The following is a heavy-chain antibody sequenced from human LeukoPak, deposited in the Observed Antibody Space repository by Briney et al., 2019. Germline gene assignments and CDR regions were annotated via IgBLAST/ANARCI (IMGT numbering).Heavy chain of an antibody. J-gene: IGHJ4*02. CDR1: GGSISSSSYY. D-gene: IGHD2-15*01. Sequence: SETLSLTCTVSGGSISSSSYYWGWIRQPPGKGLEWIGSIYYGGSTYYNPSLKSRVTISVDTSKNQFSLKLSSVTAADTAVYYCAREFRDPLGYCSGGSCSPFDYWGQGTLVTVSS. V-gene: IGHV4-39*07. CDR3: AREFRDPLGYCSGGSCSPFDY. CDR2: IYYGGST.